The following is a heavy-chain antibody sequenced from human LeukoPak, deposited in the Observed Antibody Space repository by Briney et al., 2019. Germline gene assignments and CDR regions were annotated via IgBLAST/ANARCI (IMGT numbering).Heavy chain of an antibody. CDR1: GYTFTNYA. J-gene: IGHJ4*02. CDR3: ARQHTIGTTGCNFDY. V-gene: IGHV1-3*01. D-gene: IGHD1-1*01. CDR2: INAGNGNT. Sequence: ASVTVSCKASGYTFTNYAIHWVRQAPGQRLEWMGWINAGNGNTKYSQKFQGRVTITSDTSASTASMELSSLRCEDTAIYYYARQHTIGTTGCNFDYWGQGTLVTVSS.